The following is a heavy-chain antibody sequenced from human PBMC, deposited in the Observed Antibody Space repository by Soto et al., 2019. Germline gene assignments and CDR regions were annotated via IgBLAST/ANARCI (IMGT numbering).Heavy chain of an antibody. J-gene: IGHJ4*02. CDR3: ARGRTSIAAPVDY. D-gene: IGHD6-6*01. V-gene: IGHV1-2*02. CDR2: INPSSGGT. Sequence: QVQLVQSGAEVKKPGASVKVSCKASGYTFTGYYMHWVRQAPGQGLEWMGWINPSSGGTNYAQKFQGRVTMTRDTSTSTAYMELSRLRSDDTAVYYCARGRTSIAAPVDYWGQGTLVTVSS. CDR1: GYTFTGYY.